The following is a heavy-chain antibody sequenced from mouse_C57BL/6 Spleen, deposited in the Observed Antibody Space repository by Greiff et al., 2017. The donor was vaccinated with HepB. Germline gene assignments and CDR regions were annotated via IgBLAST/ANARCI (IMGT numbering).Heavy chain of an antibody. J-gene: IGHJ2*01. CDR1: GFTFSSYT. CDR3: ARHGYYGSSYDYFDY. D-gene: IGHD1-1*01. CDR2: ISGGGGNT. Sequence: EVQRVESGGGLVKPGGSLKLSCAASGFTFSSYTMSWVRQTPEKRLEWVATISGGGGNTYYPDSVKGRFTISRDNAKNTLYLQMSSLRSEDTALYYCARHGYYGSSYDYFDYWGQGTTLTVSS. V-gene: IGHV5-9*01.